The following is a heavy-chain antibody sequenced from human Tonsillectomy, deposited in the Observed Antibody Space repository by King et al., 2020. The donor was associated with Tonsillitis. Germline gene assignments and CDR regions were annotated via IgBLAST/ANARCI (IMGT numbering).Heavy chain of an antibody. Sequence: VQLVESGGGLVQPGGSLRLSCAASGFTFSSYAMNWVRQAPGKGLEWVSAISGAGGITYYADSVKGRFTISRDNSKNTLYLHMNSLRAEDTAVYYCAKDIYDSSGYYYDYWGQGTLVTVSS. D-gene: IGHD3-22*01. CDR3: AKDIYDSSGYYYDY. V-gene: IGHV3-23*04. CDR2: ISGAGGIT. CDR1: GFTFSSYA. J-gene: IGHJ4*02.